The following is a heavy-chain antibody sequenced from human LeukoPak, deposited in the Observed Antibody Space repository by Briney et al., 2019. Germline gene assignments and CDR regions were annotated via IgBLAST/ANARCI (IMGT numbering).Heavy chain of an antibody. Sequence: SETLSLTCAVSGGSISSTSYYWAWIRQPPGKGLEWIGTIYYSGSTYHNPSLKSRVTMSVDTSKNQFSLKLSSVTAADTAVYYCASYGSYYGFDYWGQGTLVTVSS. V-gene: IGHV4-39*01. CDR3: ASYGSYYGFDY. J-gene: IGHJ4*02. CDR1: GGSISSTSYY. CDR2: IYYSGST. D-gene: IGHD1-26*01.